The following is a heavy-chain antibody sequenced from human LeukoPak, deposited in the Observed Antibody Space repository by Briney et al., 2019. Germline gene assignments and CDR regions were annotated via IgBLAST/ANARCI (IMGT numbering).Heavy chain of an antibody. V-gene: IGHV4-4*07. Sequence: PSETLSLTCTVSGDSVSDFSWNWIRQTAGKGLEWIGQIYSSGDTDYNPSLKSRVAVSVDTSKNQISLTLSSVTAADTAVYFCVRGTYFYDVSGYFAHWGRGTQVTVSS. J-gene: IGHJ4*02. CDR2: IYSSGDT. CDR1: GDSVSDFS. CDR3: VRGTYFYDVSGYFAH. D-gene: IGHD3-22*01.